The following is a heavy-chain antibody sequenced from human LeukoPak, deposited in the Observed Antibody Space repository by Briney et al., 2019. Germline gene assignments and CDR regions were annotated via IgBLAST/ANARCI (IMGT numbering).Heavy chain of an antibody. CDR2: IKQDGSEK. CDR3: ARGSKLRGTLIDY. CDR1: GFTFSSYW. V-gene: IGHV3-7*01. Sequence: GGSLRLSCAASGFTFSSYWMSWVRQAPGKGLEWVANIKQDGSEKYYVDSVKGRFTISRDNAKNSLYLQMNSLRAEDTAVYYCARGSKLRGTLIDYWGQGTLVTVSS. J-gene: IGHJ4*02. D-gene: IGHD4-17*01.